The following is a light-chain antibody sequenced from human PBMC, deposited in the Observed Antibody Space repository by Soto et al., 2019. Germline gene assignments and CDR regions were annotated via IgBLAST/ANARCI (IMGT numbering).Light chain of an antibody. CDR3: QQTYRSPFT. CDR2: GAS. J-gene: IGKJ3*01. V-gene: IGKV1-39*01. CDR1: QNILTY. Sequence: DIPMTQSPSSLSASVGDNVTMSCRASQNILTYLNWYQQNPGRAPKLLIFGASILQDGVPSRFSGIGSGTEFTLTITSLRPEDFATYFCQQTYRSPFTFGPGTKVDVK.